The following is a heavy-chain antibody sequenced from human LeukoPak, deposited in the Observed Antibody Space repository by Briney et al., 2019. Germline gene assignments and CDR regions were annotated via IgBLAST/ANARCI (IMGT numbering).Heavy chain of an antibody. CDR1: GYTFTSYG. CDR3: ASQRPYFDWLLIRNTNSLDY. D-gene: IGHD3-9*01. Sequence: GASVNVSCKASGYTFTSYGISWVRQAPGQGLEWMGGIIPIFGTANYAQKFQGRVTITADESTSTAYMELSSLRSEDTAVYYCASQRPYFDWLLIRNTNSLDYWGQGTLVTVSS. CDR2: IIPIFGTA. J-gene: IGHJ4*02. V-gene: IGHV1-69*13.